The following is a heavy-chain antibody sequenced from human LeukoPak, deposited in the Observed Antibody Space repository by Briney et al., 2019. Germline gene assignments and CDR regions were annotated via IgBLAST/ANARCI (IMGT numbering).Heavy chain of an antibody. J-gene: IGHJ4*02. D-gene: IGHD3-22*01. V-gene: IGHV1-2*02. CDR1: GYTFTGYY. Sequence: ASVKVSCKASGYTFTGYYMHWVRQAPGQGLEWMGWINPNSGGTNYAQKFQGRVTMTRDTSISTAYMELSRLRSDDTAVYYCARGKPYYYDSSGYYRNYFDYWGQGTLVTVSS. CDR3: ARGKPYYYDSSGYYRNYFDY. CDR2: INPNSGGT.